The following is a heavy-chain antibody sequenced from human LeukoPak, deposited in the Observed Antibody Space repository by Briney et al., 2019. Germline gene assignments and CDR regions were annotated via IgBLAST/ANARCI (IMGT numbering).Heavy chain of an antibody. D-gene: IGHD2-2*01. CDR1: GFTFSSYS. CDR2: ISSSSSYI. CDR3: AREVDIVVVPAAPSDAFDI. V-gene: IGHV3-21*01. Sequence: GGSLRLSCAASGFTFSSYSMNWVRQAPGKGLEWVSSISSSSSYIYYADSVKGRFTISRDNAKNSLYLQMNSLRAEDTAVYYCAREVDIVVVPAAPSDAFDIWGQGTMVTVFS. J-gene: IGHJ3*02.